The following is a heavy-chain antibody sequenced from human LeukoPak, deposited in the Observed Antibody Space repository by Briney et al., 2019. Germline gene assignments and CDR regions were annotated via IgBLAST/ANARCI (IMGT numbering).Heavy chain of an antibody. D-gene: IGHD6-6*01. CDR1: GYTFTSYG. V-gene: IGHV1-18*01. CDR2: ISAYNDT. CDR3: ARVYSSSEAFDY. Sequence: WASVKVSCKASGYTFTSYGTSWVRQAPGQGLEWMGWISAYNDTNYAQKLQGRVTMTTDTSTSTAYMELRSLRSDDTAVYYCARVYSSSEAFDYWGQGTLVTVSP. J-gene: IGHJ4*02.